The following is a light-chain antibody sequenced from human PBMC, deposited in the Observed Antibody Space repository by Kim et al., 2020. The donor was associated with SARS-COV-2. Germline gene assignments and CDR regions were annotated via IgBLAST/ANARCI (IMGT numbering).Light chain of an antibody. CDR1: SGHSSYA. V-gene: IGLV4-69*01. J-gene: IGLJ2*01. CDR3: QTWDTGIRV. Sequence: ASGKLTCTLRSGHSSYAIAWHQQQPEKGPRYLMKLNSDGSHSKGDGIPDRFSGSSSGAERYLTISSLQSEDEADYYCQTWDTGIRVFGGGTQLTVL. CDR2: LNSDGSH.